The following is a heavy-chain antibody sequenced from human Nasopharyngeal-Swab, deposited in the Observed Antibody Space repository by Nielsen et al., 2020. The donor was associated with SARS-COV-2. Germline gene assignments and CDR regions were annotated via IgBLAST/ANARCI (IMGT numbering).Heavy chain of an antibody. CDR2: IWYDGTNK. CDR3: HLSSGYDGYINY. CDR1: GFSVTSHG. D-gene: IGHD3-22*01. J-gene: IGHJ4*02. V-gene: IGHV3-33*01. Sequence: GESLKISCKASGFSVTSHGMHWVRQAPGKGLEWVAVIWYDGTNKFYADSVKGRFTISRDNSKNTLYLQMNSLRAEDTAMYYCHLSSGYDGYINYWDQGTLVTVSS.